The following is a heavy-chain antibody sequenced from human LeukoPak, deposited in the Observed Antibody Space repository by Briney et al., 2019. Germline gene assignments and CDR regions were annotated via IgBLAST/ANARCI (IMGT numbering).Heavy chain of an antibody. CDR1: GDSIRSYY. CDR3: GRWGYFDSGNYFVVDY. CDR2: IHNNGDI. D-gene: IGHD3-22*01. V-gene: IGHV4-59*01. Sequence: SETLSLTCIVSGDSIRSYYWNWIRQALGKALEWIGHIHNNGDIAYNFSLKSRVTISMDTSKNQFSLKLSSVTAADTAVYYCGRWGYFDSGNYFVVDYWGQGTVVTVSS. J-gene: IGHJ4*02.